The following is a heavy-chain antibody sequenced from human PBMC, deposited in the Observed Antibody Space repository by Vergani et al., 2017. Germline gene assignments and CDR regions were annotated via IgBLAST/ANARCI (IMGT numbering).Heavy chain of an antibody. V-gene: IGHV3-11*04. Sequence: QVQLVESGGGLVKPGGSLRPSCAASGFTFSDHYMSWVRQAPGKGLEWISYMSSGDSIYYADSVKGRFTVSRDNTKNTLYLQMNSLRAEDTAVYYCARETDTGSSVSYNYYAMDVWGQGTTVSVSS. CDR2: MSSGDSI. CDR1: GFTFSDHY. D-gene: IGHD3-9*01. J-gene: IGHJ6*02. CDR3: ARETDTGSSVSYNYYAMDV.